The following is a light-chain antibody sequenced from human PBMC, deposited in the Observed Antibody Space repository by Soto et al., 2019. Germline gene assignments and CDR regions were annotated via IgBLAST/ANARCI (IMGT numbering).Light chain of an antibody. V-gene: IGLV2-14*01. CDR3: SSYTSSSTPYV. Sequence: QSVLTQPASVSGSPGQSITISCTGTSSDVGRYNYVSWYQQHPVKAPKLMIYDVTNRPSGVSDRFSGSKSGNTASLTISGLQAEDEADYYCSSYTSSSTPYVFGTGTKV. J-gene: IGLJ1*01. CDR1: SSDVGRYNY. CDR2: DVT.